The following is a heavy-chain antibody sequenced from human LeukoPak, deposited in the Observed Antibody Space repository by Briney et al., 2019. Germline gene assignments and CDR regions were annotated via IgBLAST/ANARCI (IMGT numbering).Heavy chain of an antibody. D-gene: IGHD3-22*01. V-gene: IGHV4-59*01. J-gene: IGHJ4*02. CDR3: EKRRYYDSSGYNPTYYFDY. CDR2: IYYSMDT. CDR1: GDSIIGSY. Sequence: SETLSLTCTVSGDSIIGSYWSWIRQAPGKGLEWSGYIYYSMDTDYNPSLKSRVTISGDMSKKHFSLRLTSVTAADTAVYYCEKRRYYDSSGYNPTYYFDYWGRGILVSVSS.